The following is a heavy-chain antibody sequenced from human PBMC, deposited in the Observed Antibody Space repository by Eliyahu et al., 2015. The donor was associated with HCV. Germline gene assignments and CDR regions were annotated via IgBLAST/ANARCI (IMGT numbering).Heavy chain of an antibody. CDR1: GYTFTSFG. CDR2: ISPYNGDT. Sequence: QVPLVQSGAEVENPGASVKVSCKTSGYTFTSFGISWVRQAPGQGLEWMGWISPYNGDTHYPQKLQGRVTMTTDTSTNTAYMELRRLKSDDTAVYYCARHGYSGYEILDSWGQGTLVTVSS. J-gene: IGHJ4*02. V-gene: IGHV1-18*01. D-gene: IGHD5-12*01. CDR3: ARHGYSGYEILDS.